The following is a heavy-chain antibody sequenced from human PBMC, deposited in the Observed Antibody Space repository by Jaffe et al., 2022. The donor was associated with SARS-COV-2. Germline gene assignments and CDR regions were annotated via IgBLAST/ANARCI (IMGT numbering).Heavy chain of an antibody. CDR1: GGSISSSSYY. V-gene: IGHV4-39*01. CDR3: ATNVVVPAVIDY. D-gene: IGHD2-2*01. Sequence: QLQLQESGPGLVKPSETLSLTCTVSGGSISSSSYYWGWIRQPPGKGLEWIGSIYYSGSTYYNPSLKSRVTISVDTSKNQFSLKLSSVTAADTAVYYCATNVVVPAVIDYWGQGTLVTVSS. J-gene: IGHJ4*02. CDR2: IYYSGST.